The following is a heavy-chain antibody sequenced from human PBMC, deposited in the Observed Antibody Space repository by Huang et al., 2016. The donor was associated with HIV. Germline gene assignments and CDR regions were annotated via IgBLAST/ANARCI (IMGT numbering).Heavy chain of an antibody. V-gene: IGHV1-46*03. J-gene: IGHJ5*01. CDR2: VNPSGGGA. CDR1: GFSILIYY. D-gene: IGHD6-13*01. CDR3: AREGITPSGTEVSGFDF. Sequence: QVQLVQSGAEVKKPGASVTISCKASGFSILIYYIHGVRQAPGQGLEWMGIVNPSGGGADYEQKFKGRVTMTRDTATRTLYMELSSLRSEDTAVYYCAREGITPSGTEVSGFDFWGQGTPVSVSS.